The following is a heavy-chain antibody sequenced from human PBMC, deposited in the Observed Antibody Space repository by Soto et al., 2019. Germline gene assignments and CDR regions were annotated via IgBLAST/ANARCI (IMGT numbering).Heavy chain of an antibody. D-gene: IGHD3-10*01. J-gene: IGHJ4*02. CDR3: ARDFYFDIDY. CDR2: INSEAGTT. V-gene: IGHV1-18*01. Sequence: QVQLVQSGAEVPKPGASVTVSCKTSGYIFNNFGITWVRQAPGRGLEWLGWINSEAGTTNIPQKFRGRVTMTTDTSTSAAFMELRSLTVDDSAVYFCARDFYFDIDYWGQGTLVTVS. CDR1: GYIFNNFG.